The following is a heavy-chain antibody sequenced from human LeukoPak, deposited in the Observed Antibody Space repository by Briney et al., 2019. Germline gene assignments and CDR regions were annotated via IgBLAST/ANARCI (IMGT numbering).Heavy chain of an antibody. CDR1: GFTFSSYS. V-gene: IGHV3-48*04. CDR2: ISSSSSTI. D-gene: IGHD6-19*01. Sequence: GGSLRLSCAASGFTFSSYSMNWVRQAPGKGLEWVSYISSSSSTIYYADSVKGRFTISRDNAKNSLYLQMNSLRAEDTAVYYCARDKSSGWYEVDYWGQGTLVTVSS. J-gene: IGHJ4*02. CDR3: ARDKSSGWYEVDY.